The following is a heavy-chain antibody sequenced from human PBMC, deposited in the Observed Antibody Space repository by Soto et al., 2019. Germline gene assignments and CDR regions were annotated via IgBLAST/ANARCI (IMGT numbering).Heavy chain of an antibody. Sequence: EVQLVESGGGLAQPGGSLRLSCAASGFNFSPYWMNWVRQAPGKGLEWVSRIQGYGSNYAESYADSVKGRFTISRDNAKNMLYLQMNSLRVEDTAVYFCARDRGAPDAFDIWGQGTMVTVSS. J-gene: IGHJ3*02. CDR3: ARDRGAPDAFDI. D-gene: IGHD3-10*01. V-gene: IGHV3-74*01. CDR1: GFNFSPYW. CDR2: IQGYGSNYAE.